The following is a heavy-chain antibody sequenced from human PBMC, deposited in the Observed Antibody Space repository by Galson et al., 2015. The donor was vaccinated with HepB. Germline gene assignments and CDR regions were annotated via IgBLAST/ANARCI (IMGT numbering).Heavy chain of an antibody. V-gene: IGHV1-69*02. CDR3: ARSEGMIDYGGNFDY. Sequence: SVKVSCKASGGTFSSYTISWVRQAPGQGLEWMGRIIPILGIANYAQKFQGRVTITADKSTSTAYMELSSLRSEDTAVYYCARSEGMIDYGGNFDYWGQGTLVTVSS. CDR1: GGTFSSYT. CDR2: IIPILGIA. D-gene: IGHD4-23*01. J-gene: IGHJ4*02.